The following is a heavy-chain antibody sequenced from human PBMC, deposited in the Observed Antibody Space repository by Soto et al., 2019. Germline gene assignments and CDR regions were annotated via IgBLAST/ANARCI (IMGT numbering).Heavy chain of an antibody. CDR3: AQDVLRFLEWLAFYGMDV. Sequence: GGSLRLSCAASGFTFSSYGMHWVRQAPGKGLEWVAVISYDGSNKYYADSVKGRFTISRDNSKNTLYLQMNSLRAEDTAVYYCAQDVLRFLEWLAFYGMDVWGQGTTVTFSS. CDR1: GFTFSSYG. V-gene: IGHV3-30*18. D-gene: IGHD3-3*01. CDR2: ISYDGSNK. J-gene: IGHJ6*02.